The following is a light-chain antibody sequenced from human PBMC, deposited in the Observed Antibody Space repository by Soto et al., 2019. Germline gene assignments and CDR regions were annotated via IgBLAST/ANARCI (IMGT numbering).Light chain of an antibody. CDR2: GAF. J-gene: IGKJ5*01. CDR1: QSVLSK. V-gene: IGKV3-15*01. Sequence: EIVMTQSPATLSVSPGARATLSCRASQSVLSKLAWYQQKPGQAPRLLIYGAFTRATDIPGRFSGSGSGTEFTLTISSLQSEDFAVYYCQQYNNWPITFGQGTRLEIK. CDR3: QQYNNWPIT.